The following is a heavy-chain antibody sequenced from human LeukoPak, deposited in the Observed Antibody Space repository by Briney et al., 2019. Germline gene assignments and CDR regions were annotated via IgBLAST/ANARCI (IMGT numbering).Heavy chain of an antibody. CDR2: IYYSGTT. Sequence: SETLSLTCTVSGGSISSSNNYLGWVRQPPGKGLECIGSIYYSGTTYHNPSLKSRVTISVDTSKNQFSLKLSSMTAADTAVYYCARHEEEDGYNAKTFDYWGQGTLVTVSS. D-gene: IGHD5-24*01. V-gene: IGHV4-39*01. CDR1: GGSISSSNNY. J-gene: IGHJ4*02. CDR3: ARHEEEDGYNAKTFDY.